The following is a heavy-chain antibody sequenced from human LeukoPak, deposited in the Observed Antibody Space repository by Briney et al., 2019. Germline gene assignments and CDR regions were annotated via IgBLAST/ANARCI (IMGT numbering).Heavy chain of an antibody. CDR3: ARGRSQGRYYGSGSFDY. CDR2: INHSGST. CDR1: GGSFSGYY. V-gene: IGHV4-34*01. J-gene: IGHJ4*02. Sequence: SETLSLTCAVYGGSFSGYYWSWIRQPPGKGLEWIGEINHSGSTNYNPSLKSRVTISVDTSKNQFSLKLSSVTAADTAVYYCARGRSQGRYYGSGSFDYWGQGTLVTVSS. D-gene: IGHD3-10*01.